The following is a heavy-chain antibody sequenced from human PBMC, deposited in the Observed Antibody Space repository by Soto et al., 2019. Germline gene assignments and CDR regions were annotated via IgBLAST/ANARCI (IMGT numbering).Heavy chain of an antibody. CDR2: INAGNGNT. Sequence: GASVKVSCTASGYTFTSYAMHWVRQAPGQRLEWMGWINAGNGNTKYSQKFQGRVTITRDTSASAAYMGLSSLRSEDTAVYYCVRGELGFCSSTSCYGRYVFDFWGQGTLVTVSS. J-gene: IGHJ4*01. D-gene: IGHD2-2*01. V-gene: IGHV1-3*01. CDR3: VRGELGFCSSTSCYGRYVFDF. CDR1: GYTFTSYA.